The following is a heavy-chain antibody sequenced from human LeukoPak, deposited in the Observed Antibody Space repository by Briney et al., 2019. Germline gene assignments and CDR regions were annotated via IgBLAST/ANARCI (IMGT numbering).Heavy chain of an antibody. CDR1: GYSFTNYW. Sequence: GESLKISCKVSGYSFTNYWIGWVRQMPGQGLEWMGIIYPGDSDTKYSPSSQGQVTISADRSISTAYLQWSSLKASDTAMYYCARRGLCSGGICYLYYFDYWGQGTLVTVSS. J-gene: IGHJ4*02. CDR2: IYPGDSDT. D-gene: IGHD2-15*01. V-gene: IGHV5-51*01. CDR3: ARRGLCSGGICYLYYFDY.